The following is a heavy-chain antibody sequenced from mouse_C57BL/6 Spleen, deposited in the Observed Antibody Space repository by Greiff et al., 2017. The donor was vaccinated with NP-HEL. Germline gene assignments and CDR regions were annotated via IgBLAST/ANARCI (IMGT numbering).Heavy chain of an antibody. V-gene: IGHV1-39*01. CDR2: INPNYGTT. J-gene: IGHJ3*01. Sequence: VHVKQSGPELVKPGASVKISCKASGYSFTDYNMNWVKQSNGKSLEWIGVINPNYGTTSYNQKFKGKATLTVDQSSSTAYMQLNSLTSEDSAVYYCARGDGSSSSAWFAYWGQGTLVTVSA. CDR1: GYSFTDYN. CDR3: ARGDGSSSSAWFAY. D-gene: IGHD1-1*01.